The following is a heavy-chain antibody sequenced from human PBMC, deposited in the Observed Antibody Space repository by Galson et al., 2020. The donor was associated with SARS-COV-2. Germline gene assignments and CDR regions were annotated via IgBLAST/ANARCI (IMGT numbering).Heavy chain of an antibody. CDR2: ISAFNGNT. D-gene: IGHD3-10*01. J-gene: IGHJ4*02. Sequence: ASVKVSCKASGNLFTRYGITWVRQAPGQGLEWMGWISAFNGNTNYAQKLQDRVTLTTDTSTTTAYMELRSLRSDDTAVYYCAREYGSGTYVGIDFWGQGTQVTVSS. CDR1: GNLFTRYG. V-gene: IGHV1-18*04. CDR3: AREYGSGTYVGIDF.